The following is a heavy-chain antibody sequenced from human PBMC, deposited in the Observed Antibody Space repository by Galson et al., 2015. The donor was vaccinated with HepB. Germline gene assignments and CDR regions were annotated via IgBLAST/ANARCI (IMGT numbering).Heavy chain of an antibody. CDR2: IWYDGTNI. J-gene: IGHJ4*02. CDR3: ARVPDYGDVFDY. V-gene: IGHV3-33*01. CDR1: GFDFTSYG. Sequence: SLRLSCAASGFDFTSYGMHWVRQTAGKGLEWVANIWYDGTNINYIDSVKGRFTVSRDNSRKTLYLQMNNLRAEDTAVYYCARVPDYGDVFDYWGQGTPVTVSS. D-gene: IGHD4-17*01.